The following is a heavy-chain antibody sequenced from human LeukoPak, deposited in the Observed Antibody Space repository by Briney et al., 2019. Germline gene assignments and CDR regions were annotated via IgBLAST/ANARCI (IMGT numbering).Heavy chain of an antibody. Sequence: GGSLRLSCAASGFTFSSYWMHWVRQAPGKGLVWVSRINNDGSSTSYADSVEGRFTISRDNSKNTLYLQMNSLRVEDTAVYYRAKELSETYFDYWGQGTLVTVSS. J-gene: IGHJ4*02. CDR2: INNDGSST. CDR3: AKELSETYFDY. CDR1: GFTFSSYW. V-gene: IGHV3-74*01. D-gene: IGHD2-8*01.